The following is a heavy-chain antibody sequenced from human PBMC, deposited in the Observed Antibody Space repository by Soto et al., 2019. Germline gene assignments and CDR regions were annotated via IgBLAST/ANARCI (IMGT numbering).Heavy chain of an antibody. CDR2: IYYSGST. Sequence: ESRSRTWSISGCSTSRSSYYWCWIRQPPGKGLEWIGSIYYSGSTYYNPSLKSRVTISVDTSKNQFSLKLSAVTAADTAVYYCARQYYDSSGYAIGYWSKVSLVTVT. V-gene: IGHV4-39*01. CDR3: ARQYYDSSGYAIGY. J-gene: IGHJ4*02. CDR1: GCSTSRSSYY. D-gene: IGHD3-22*01.